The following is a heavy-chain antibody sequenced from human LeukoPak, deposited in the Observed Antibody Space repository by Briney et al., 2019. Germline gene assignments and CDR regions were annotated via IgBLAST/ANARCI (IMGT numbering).Heavy chain of an antibody. Sequence: GGSLRLSCAASGFTFSSYGMHWVRRAPGKGLERVAVTSYDGSNKYYRDSVKGRFTISRDNSKNTLYLQVNNLRAEDTAVYYCARGPNSNWSGLDFWGQGTLLTVSS. D-gene: IGHD6-6*01. V-gene: IGHV3-30*03. J-gene: IGHJ4*02. CDR1: GFTFSSYG. CDR2: TSYDGSNK. CDR3: ARGPNSNWSGLDF.